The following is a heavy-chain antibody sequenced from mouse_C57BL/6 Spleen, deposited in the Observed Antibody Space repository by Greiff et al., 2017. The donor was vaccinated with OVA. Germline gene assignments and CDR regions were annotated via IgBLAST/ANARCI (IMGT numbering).Heavy chain of an antibody. V-gene: IGHV3-6*01. D-gene: IGHD2-4*01. Sequence: VKLQESGPGLVKPSQSLSLTCSVTGYSITSGYYWNWIRQFPGNKLEWMGYISYDGSNNYNPSLKNRISITRDTSKNQFFLKLNSVTTEDTATYYCARGYDYDHYFDYWGQGTTLTVSS. J-gene: IGHJ2*01. CDR3: ARGYDYDHYFDY. CDR1: GYSITSGYY. CDR2: ISYDGSN.